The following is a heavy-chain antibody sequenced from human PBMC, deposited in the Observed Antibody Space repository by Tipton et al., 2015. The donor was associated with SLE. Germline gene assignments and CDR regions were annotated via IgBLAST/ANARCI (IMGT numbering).Heavy chain of an antibody. CDR1: GDSISSYY. V-gene: IGHV4-59*08. CDR3: ARQIGGVNYWYFDL. D-gene: IGHD2-8*02. J-gene: IGHJ2*01. CDR2: IYHTGSA. Sequence: TLSLTCTVSGDSISSYYWSWIRQPPGKGLEWIGYIYHTGSANYNPSLTNRITISVDTSNNQFSLNLSSVTAADSSVYYCARQIGGVNYWYFDLWGRGTMVTVSS.